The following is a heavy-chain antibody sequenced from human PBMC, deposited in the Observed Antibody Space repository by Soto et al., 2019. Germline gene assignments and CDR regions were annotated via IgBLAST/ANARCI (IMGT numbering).Heavy chain of an antibody. V-gene: IGHV4-38-2*01. CDR3: ARGADIEATTGDAFDI. J-gene: IGHJ3*02. Sequence: PSETLSLTCAVSGYSINSGYYWGWIRQPPGKGLEWIGSIYHSGNTYYNPSLKSRVTISLDTSKNQFSLKLSSVTAADTAVYYCARGADIEATTGDAFDIWGQGTMVTVS. CDR1: GYSINSGYY. D-gene: IGHD5-12*01. CDR2: IYHSGNT.